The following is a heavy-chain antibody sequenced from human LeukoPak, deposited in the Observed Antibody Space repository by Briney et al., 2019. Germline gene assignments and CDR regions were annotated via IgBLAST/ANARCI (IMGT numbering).Heavy chain of an antibody. CDR2: IYYSGST. CDR3: ARGGIVGVSLDY. J-gene: IGHJ4*02. Sequence: PSETLSLTCTVSGGSVSSGSYYWSWIPQPPGKGLEWIGYIYYSGSTNYKPSLKSRVIISLDTSKNQFSLKLGSVTAADTAVYYCARGGIVGVSLDYWGQGTLVTVSS. D-gene: IGHD1-26*01. CDR1: GGSVSSGSYY. V-gene: IGHV4-61*01.